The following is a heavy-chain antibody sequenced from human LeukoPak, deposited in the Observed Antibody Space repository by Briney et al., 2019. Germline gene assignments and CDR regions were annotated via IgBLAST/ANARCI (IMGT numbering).Heavy chain of an antibody. V-gene: IGHV1-69*05. CDR2: IIPIFGTA. CDR3: ALRQTGYSSSWRMSYYMDV. CDR1: GGTFSSYA. Sequence: SVKVSCKASGGTFSSYAISWVRQAPGQGLEWMGGIIPIFGTANYAQKFQGRVTITTDESTSTAYMELSSLRSEDTAVYYCALRQTGYSSSWRMSYYMDVWGKGTTVTVYS. J-gene: IGHJ6*03. D-gene: IGHD6-13*01.